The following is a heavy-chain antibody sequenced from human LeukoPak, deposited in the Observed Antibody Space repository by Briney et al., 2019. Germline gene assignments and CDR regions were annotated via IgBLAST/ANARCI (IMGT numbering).Heavy chain of an antibody. J-gene: IGHJ5*02. CDR1: GYTFTSYD. CDR2: MNPNSGNT. CDR3: ARDSYYDSNWFDP. V-gene: IGHV1-8*03. Sequence: ASVRVSCKASGYTFTSYDINWVRQATGQGLEWMGWMNPNSGNTGYAQKFQGRVTITRNTSISTAYMELSSLRSEDTAVYYCARDSYYDSNWFDPWGQGTLVTVSS. D-gene: IGHD3-22*01.